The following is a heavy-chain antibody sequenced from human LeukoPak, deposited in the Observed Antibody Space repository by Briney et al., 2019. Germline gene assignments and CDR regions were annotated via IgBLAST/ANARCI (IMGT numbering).Heavy chain of an antibody. V-gene: IGHV3-30*02. Sequence: PGGSLRLSCAASGFTFSSYGMHWVRQAPGKGLEWVAFIRYDGSNKYYADSVKGRFTISRDNSKNTLYLQMNSLRAEDTAVYYCAKEGGPYYDFWSGYPLDIWGQGTMVTVSS. CDR2: IRYDGSNK. CDR3: AKEGGPYYDFWSGYPLDI. CDR1: GFTFSSYG. D-gene: IGHD3-3*01. J-gene: IGHJ3*02.